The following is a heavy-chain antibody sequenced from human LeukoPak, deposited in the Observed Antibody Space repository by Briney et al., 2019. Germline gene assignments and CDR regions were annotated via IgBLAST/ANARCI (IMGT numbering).Heavy chain of an antibody. V-gene: IGHV4-59*08. CDR2: IYYDGNT. CDR3: ARHELGSCDGGSCPYYFDY. D-gene: IGHD2-15*01. CDR1: GGSINSYY. Sequence: SETLSLTCTVSGGSINSYYWSWIRQPPGMGLEWIAYIYYDGNTRYNPSLKRRLAISVDTSKNQFSLTLSSVTAADTAVYYCARHELGSCDGGSCPYYFDYWGQGTLVTVSS. J-gene: IGHJ4*02.